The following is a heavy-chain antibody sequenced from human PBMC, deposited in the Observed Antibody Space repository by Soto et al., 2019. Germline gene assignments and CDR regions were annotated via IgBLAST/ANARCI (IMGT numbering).Heavy chain of an antibody. CDR3: ARDRNGDYAGGWFDP. V-gene: IGHV1-3*01. CDR1: GYTFTTYA. CDR2: INVGNGNT. J-gene: IGHJ5*02. Sequence: GASVKVSCKASGYTFTTYAMHWVRQAPGQRLEWMGWINVGNGNTKYSQKFQGRVTITRDTTASTAYMELSSLRSEDTAVYYCARDRNGDYAGGWFDPWGQGTLVNVFS. D-gene: IGHD2-21*02.